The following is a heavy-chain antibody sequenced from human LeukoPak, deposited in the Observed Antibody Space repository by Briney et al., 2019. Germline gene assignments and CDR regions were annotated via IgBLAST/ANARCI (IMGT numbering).Heavy chain of an antibody. J-gene: IGHJ3*02. CDR3: ARASPERYGDLDI. D-gene: IGHD4-17*01. Sequence: GGSLRLSCATSGFSFSSYWMHWVRQAPGKGLVWVSRIKTDGSSTSYAESVKGRFTISRDNAKNTLYLQMNSLRAEDTAVYYCARASPERYGDLDIWGQGTVVTVSS. CDR2: IKTDGSST. V-gene: IGHV3-74*01. CDR1: GFSFSSYW.